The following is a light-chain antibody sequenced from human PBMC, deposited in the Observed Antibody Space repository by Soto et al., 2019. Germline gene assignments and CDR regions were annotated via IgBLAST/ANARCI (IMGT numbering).Light chain of an antibody. CDR3: RSYTSSSTRV. J-gene: IGLJ1*01. CDR2: EVS. Sequence: QSVLTQPASVSGSPGQSITISCTGTSSDVGGYNYVSWYQQHPGKAPKLMIYEVSNRPSGVSNRFSGSKSGNTASLTISGLQAEDEDDYYCRSYTSSSTRVFGTGTKVTVL. V-gene: IGLV2-14*01. CDR1: SSDVGGYNY.